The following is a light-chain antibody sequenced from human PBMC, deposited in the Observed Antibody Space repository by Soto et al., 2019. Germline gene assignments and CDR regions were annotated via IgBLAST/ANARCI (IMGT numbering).Light chain of an antibody. J-gene: IGLJ1*01. CDR1: SRDVGAYSS. CDR3: SAHAGSNNYV. V-gene: IGLV2-8*01. CDR2: EVT. Sequence: QSALTQPPSASGSPGQSVTVSCTGTSRDVGAYSSVAWYQQHPGKAPKLIIYEVTKPPSGVPDRFSGARTGNAALLTVSGLPAEDEADYYCSAHAGSNNYVFGTGTKLTVL.